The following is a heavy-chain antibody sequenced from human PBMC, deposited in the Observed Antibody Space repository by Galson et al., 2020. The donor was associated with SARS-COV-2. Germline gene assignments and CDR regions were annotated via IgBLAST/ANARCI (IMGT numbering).Heavy chain of an antibody. CDR1: GFTFSSYW. J-gene: IGHJ4*02. D-gene: IGHD3-16*01. Sequence: GGSLRLSCAASGFTFSSYWMSWVRQAPGKGLEWVANIKQDGSEKYYVDSVKGRFTISRDNAKNSLYLQMNSLRAEDTAVYYCARGDIMITFGGVSAIPTALGYWGQGTLVTVSS. V-gene: IGHV3-7*01. CDR3: ARGDIMITFGGVSAIPTALGY. CDR2: IKQDGSEK.